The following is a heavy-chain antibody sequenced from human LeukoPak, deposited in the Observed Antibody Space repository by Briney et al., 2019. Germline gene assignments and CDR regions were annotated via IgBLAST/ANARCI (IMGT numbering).Heavy chain of an antibody. CDR3: AKDTMSAFDI. Sequence: GGSLRLSCAASGFTFSSYGMHWVRQAPGKGLEWVAVISYDGSNKYYADSVKGRFTISRDNFKNTLYLQMNSLRAEDTAVYYCAKDTMSAFDIWGQGTMVTVSS. V-gene: IGHV3-30*18. CDR2: ISYDGSNK. J-gene: IGHJ3*02. CDR1: GFTFSSYG. D-gene: IGHD2-2*01.